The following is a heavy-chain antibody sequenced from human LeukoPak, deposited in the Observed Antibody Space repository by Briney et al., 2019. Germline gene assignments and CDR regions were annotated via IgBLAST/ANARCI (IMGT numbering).Heavy chain of an antibody. CDR1: GGSISSYY. Sequence: SETLSLXCTVSGGSISSYYWGWIRQPAGKGLEWIGRIYTSGSTNYNPSLKSRVTVSVDTSKNQFSLKLSSVTAADTAVYYCARDRQSSGYRYYYYYYYMDVWGKGTTVTVSS. V-gene: IGHV4-4*07. CDR2: IYTSGST. D-gene: IGHD3-22*01. J-gene: IGHJ6*03. CDR3: ARDRQSSGYRYYYYYYYMDV.